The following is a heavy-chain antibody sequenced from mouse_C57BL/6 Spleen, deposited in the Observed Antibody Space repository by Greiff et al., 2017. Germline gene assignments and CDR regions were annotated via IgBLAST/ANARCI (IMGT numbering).Heavy chain of an antibody. Sequence: EVMLVESGGGLVKPGGSLKLSCAASGFTFSDYGMHWVRQAPEKGLAWVAYISSGSSTIYYADTVKGRFTISRDNAKNTLFLQMTSLRSEDTAMYYCARQDSLYAMDYWGQGTSVTVSS. J-gene: IGHJ4*01. V-gene: IGHV5-17*01. CDR2: ISSGSSTI. D-gene: IGHD6-2*01. CDR3: ARQDSLYAMDY. CDR1: GFTFSDYG.